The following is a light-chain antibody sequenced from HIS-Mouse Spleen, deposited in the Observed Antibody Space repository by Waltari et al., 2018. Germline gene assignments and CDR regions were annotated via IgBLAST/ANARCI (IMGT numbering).Light chain of an antibody. J-gene: IGKJ1*01. CDR2: AAS. CDR3: QQLNSYTPT. Sequence: DIQLTQSPSFLSASVGDRVTITCRASKGISSYLAWYQQKPGKAPKLLIYAASTLQSGVPSRFSGSGSGTEFTLTISSLQPEDFATYYCQQLNSYTPTFGQGTKVEIK. V-gene: IGKV1-9*01. CDR1: KGISSY.